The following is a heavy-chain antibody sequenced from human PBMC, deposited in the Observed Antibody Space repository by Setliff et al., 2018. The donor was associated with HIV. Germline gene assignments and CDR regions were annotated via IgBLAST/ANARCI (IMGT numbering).Heavy chain of an antibody. CDR3: ARNTPGIVPRRVGFDP. CDR1: GYTFTGYY. V-gene: IGHV1-2*02. D-gene: IGHD1-26*01. J-gene: IGHJ5*02. Sequence: RASVKVSCKASGYTFTGYYMHWVRQAPGQGLEWMGWINPNSGGTNYAQKFQGRVTMTRDTSISTAYMELTWLKPDDTAVYYCARNTPGIVPRRVGFDPWGQGTLVTVSS. CDR2: INPNSGGT.